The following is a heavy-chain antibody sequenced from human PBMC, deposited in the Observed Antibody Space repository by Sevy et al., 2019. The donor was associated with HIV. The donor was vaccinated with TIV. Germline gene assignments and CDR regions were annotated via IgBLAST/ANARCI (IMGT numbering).Heavy chain of an antibody. CDR3: ATTKDYYDSSCYPFDY. D-gene: IGHD3-22*01. V-gene: IGHV1-24*01. CDR1: GYTLAKFS. Sequence: ASVKVSCKVSGYTLAKFSIHWVRQAPGKGLEWMTSFDPEDGDPEDGKTIYAQKFLGRVTMTEATSTDTAYMELSSLSSDDTAVYYCATTKDYYDSSCYPFDYWGQGTLVTVSS. CDR2: FDPEDGDPEDGKT. J-gene: IGHJ4*02.